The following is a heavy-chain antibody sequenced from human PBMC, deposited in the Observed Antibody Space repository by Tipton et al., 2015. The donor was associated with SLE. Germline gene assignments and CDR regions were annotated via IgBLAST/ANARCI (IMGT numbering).Heavy chain of an antibody. CDR1: GGSISSGGYY. D-gene: IGHD3-22*01. Sequence: LRLSCTVSGGSISSGGYYWSWIRQHPGKGLEWIGYIYYSGSTYYNPSLKSRVTISVDTSKNPFSLKLSSVTAADTAVYYCARGGPDSSGDDYWGQGTLVTVSS. CDR3: ARGGPDSSGDDY. CDR2: IYYSGST. J-gene: IGHJ4*02. V-gene: IGHV4-31*03.